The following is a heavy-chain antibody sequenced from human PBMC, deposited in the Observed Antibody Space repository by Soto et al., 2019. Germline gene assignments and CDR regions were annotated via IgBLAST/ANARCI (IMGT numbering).Heavy chain of an antibody. CDR1: GASISSGGYH. CDR3: ARGDSTSTPYWYFDL. CDR2: TYYTGST. V-gene: IGHV4-31*03. Sequence: QVQLQESGPGLAKPSQTLSLTCSVSGASISSGGYHWTWIRQRPGRGLEWIGYTYYTGSTYYHPSLKSRVTISEDTSKNQLSLHLNSVTAADTAIYYCARGDSTSTPYWYFDLWGRGTLVTVSS. J-gene: IGHJ2*01. D-gene: IGHD5-18*01.